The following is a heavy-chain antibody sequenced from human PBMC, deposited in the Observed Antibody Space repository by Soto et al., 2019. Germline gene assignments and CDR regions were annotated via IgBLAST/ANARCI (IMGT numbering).Heavy chain of an antibody. D-gene: IGHD3-3*01. Sequence: QVQLVQSGAEVKKPGSSVKVSCKASGGTFSSYAISCVRQAPGQGLEWMGGIIPIFGTANYAQKFQGRVTITADESTSTAYMELSSLRSEDTAVYYCARSHYDFWSGYHNYYYYGMDVWGQGTTVTVSS. CDR1: GGTFSSYA. J-gene: IGHJ6*02. V-gene: IGHV1-69*01. CDR3: ARSHYDFWSGYHNYYYYGMDV. CDR2: IIPIFGTA.